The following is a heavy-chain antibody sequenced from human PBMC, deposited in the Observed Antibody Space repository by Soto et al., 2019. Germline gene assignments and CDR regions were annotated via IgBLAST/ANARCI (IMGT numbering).Heavy chain of an antibody. V-gene: IGHV1-3*01. CDR3: ARGVRFLEWFLVTYGMDV. D-gene: IGHD3-3*01. Sequence: GSAVKVSCKASGYTFTSYAMHWVRQAPGQRLEWMGWINAGNGNTKYSQKFQGRVTITRDTSASTAYMELSSLRSEDTAVYYCARGVRFLEWFLVTYGMDVCGQGTTVTLAS. J-gene: IGHJ6*02. CDR2: INAGNGNT. CDR1: GYTFTSYA.